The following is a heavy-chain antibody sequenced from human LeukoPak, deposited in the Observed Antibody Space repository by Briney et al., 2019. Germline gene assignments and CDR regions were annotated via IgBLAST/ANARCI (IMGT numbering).Heavy chain of an antibody. Sequence: AGGSLRLSCAASGFTFSSYAMSWVRQAPGKGLEWVSAISGSGGSTYYADSVKGRFTISRDNSKSTLYLQMNSLRAEDTAVYYCAKDLYCSSTSCYAPPGDYWGQGTLVTVSS. D-gene: IGHD2-2*01. J-gene: IGHJ4*02. CDR3: AKDLYCSSTSCYAPPGDY. CDR2: ISGSGGST. V-gene: IGHV3-23*01. CDR1: GFTFSSYA.